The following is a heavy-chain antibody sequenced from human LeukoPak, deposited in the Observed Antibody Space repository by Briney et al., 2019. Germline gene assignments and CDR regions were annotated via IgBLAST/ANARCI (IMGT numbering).Heavy chain of an antibody. CDR1: GGSISGSSYY. CDR3: ARDHTNPLYCSGGSCLGWFDP. Sequence: SETLSLTCTVSGGSISGSSYYWGWIRQPPGKGLEWIGSIYYSGSTYYNPSLKSRVTISVDTSKNQFSLKLSSVTAADTAVYYCARDHTNPLYCSGGSCLGWFDPWGQGTLVTVSS. J-gene: IGHJ5*02. V-gene: IGHV4-39*02. CDR2: IYYSGST. D-gene: IGHD2-15*01.